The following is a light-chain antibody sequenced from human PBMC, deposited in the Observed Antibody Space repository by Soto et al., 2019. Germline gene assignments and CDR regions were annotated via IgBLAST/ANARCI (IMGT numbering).Light chain of an antibody. CDR3: QQRSSWPLT. J-gene: IGKJ4*01. CDR1: QSVGSNY. CDR2: DAS. Sequence: EIVLTQSPGTLSLSPGERATLYCRASQSVGSNYLAWYQQKPGQAPRVLIYDASNRATGIPARFSGSGSGTDFTLTISSLEPEDFAVYYCQQRSSWPLTFGGGTKVEIK. V-gene: IGKV3-11*01.